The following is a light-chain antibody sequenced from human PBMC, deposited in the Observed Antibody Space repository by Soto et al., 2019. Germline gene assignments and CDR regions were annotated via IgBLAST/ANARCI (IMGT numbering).Light chain of an antibody. V-gene: IGKV4-1*01. CDR2: WAS. CDR3: QQYYSIPHT. Sequence: DIVMTQSPDALAVSRGERATINCKSSQSIFYSPKNKDYLAWYQQKPGQPPNLLIYWASTREPGVPDRFSGSGSGTDFTLTISGLQAEDVAVYYCQQYYSIPHTFGPGTQLEIK. J-gene: IGKJ3*01. CDR1: QSIFYSPKNKDY.